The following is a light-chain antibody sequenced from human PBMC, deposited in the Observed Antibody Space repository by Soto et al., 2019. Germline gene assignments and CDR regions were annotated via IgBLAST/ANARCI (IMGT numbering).Light chain of an antibody. Sequence: DIQMTQSPSSLSASVGDRVTITCRARQSISSSLNWYQQKPGKAPKLVIYDTSSLDSGVPPRFSGSGSGTDFTLTISSLQPEDFAPFYCQQTYNTPLTFGGGTKVEIK. CDR3: QQTYNTPLT. J-gene: IGKJ4*01. CDR2: DTS. CDR1: QSISSS. V-gene: IGKV1-39*01.